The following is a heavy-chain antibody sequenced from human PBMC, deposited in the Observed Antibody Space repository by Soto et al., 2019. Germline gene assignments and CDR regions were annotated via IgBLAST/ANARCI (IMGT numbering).Heavy chain of an antibody. V-gene: IGHV3-33*01. CDR1: GFAFHGYA. J-gene: IGHJ4*02. CDR2: IWYDGSST. D-gene: IGHD4-17*01. Sequence: QVQLVESGGGVVQPGRSLRLSCAASGFAFHGYAMHWVRQAPGKGLEWVAIIWYDGSSTYYGDSVKGRFTISRDNSKNTVYLQMNSLRVEDTAVYYCARDLKTRHCDYWGQGILVTVSS. CDR3: ARDLKTRHCDY.